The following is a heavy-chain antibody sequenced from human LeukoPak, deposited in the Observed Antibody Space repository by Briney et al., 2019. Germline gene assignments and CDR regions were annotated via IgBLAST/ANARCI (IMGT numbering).Heavy chain of an antibody. CDR1: GYTFTSYG. CDR2: ISAYNGNT. V-gene: IGHV1-18*01. Sequence: ASVKVSCKASGYTFTSYGISWVRQAPGQGLEWMGWISAYNGNTNYAQKLQGRVTMTTDTSTSTAYMELRSLRSDDTAVYYCARCPYDFWSGYYPVGYYYYMDVWGKGTTVTVSS. D-gene: IGHD3-3*01. J-gene: IGHJ6*03. CDR3: ARCPYDFWSGYYPVGYYYYMDV.